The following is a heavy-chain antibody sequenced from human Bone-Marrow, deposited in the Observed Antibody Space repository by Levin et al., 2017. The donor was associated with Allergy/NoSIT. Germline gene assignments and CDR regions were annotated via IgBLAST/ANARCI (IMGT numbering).Heavy chain of an antibody. CDR3: VRGGQVTMVRGLITVYAFDI. CDR1: GGSVRSGGYC. Sequence: KTSETLSLTCTVSGGSVRSGGYCWSWVRKPPGKGLEWIGNIYHSGSSDYNPSLKTRLTISVDRSKNQFSLKLSSVTAADAAVYYCVRGGQVTMVRGLITVYAFDIWGQGTTVTVSS. CDR2: IYHSGSS. J-gene: IGHJ3*02. D-gene: IGHD3-10*01. V-gene: IGHV4-30-2*01.